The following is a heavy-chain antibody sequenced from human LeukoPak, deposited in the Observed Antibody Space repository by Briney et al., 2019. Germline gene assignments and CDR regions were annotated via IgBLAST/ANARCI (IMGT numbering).Heavy chain of an antibody. V-gene: IGHV3-23*01. CDR1: GFTFSSYA. D-gene: IGHD2-2*01. CDR2: ISGSGGST. CDR3: AKDKSVVPAAKGGLDY. Sequence: GGSLRLSCAASGFTFSSYAMSWVRQAPGKGLEWVSAISGSGGSTYYADSVKGRFTISRDNSKNTLYLQMNSLRAEDTAVYYCAKDKSVVPAAKGGLDYWGQGTLVTVSS. J-gene: IGHJ4*02.